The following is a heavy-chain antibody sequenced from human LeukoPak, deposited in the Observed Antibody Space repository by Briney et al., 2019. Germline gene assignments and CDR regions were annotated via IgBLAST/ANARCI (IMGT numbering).Heavy chain of an antibody. CDR2: IYYSGST. Sequence: SETLSLTCTVSGGSISSSSYYWGWIRQPPGKGLEWIGSIYYSGSTYYNPSLKSRVTISVDTSKNQFSLKLSSVTAADTAVYYCAREGCSVRDCSSTSCYSPYYYYYYMDVWGKGATVTVSS. D-gene: IGHD2-2*01. CDR3: AREGCSVRDCSSTSCYSPYYYYYYMDV. J-gene: IGHJ6*03. V-gene: IGHV4-39*07. CDR1: GGSISSSSYY.